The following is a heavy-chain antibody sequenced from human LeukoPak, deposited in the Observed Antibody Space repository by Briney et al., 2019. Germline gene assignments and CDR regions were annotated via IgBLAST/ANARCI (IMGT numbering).Heavy chain of an antibody. CDR1: GGSISSNSYY. V-gene: IGHV4-39*07. D-gene: IGHD6-19*01. CDR3: ARVPSSGWYWNYFDY. Sequence: SETLSLTCTVSGGSISSNSYYWGWIRQPPGKGLEWIGTIYYSGSTYYNPSLKSRVTISVDTSKNQFSLKLSSVTAADTAVYYCARVPSSGWYWNYFDYWGQGTLVTVSS. CDR2: IYYSGST. J-gene: IGHJ4*02.